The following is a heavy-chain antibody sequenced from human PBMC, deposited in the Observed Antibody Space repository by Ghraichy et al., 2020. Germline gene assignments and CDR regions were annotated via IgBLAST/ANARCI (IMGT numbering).Heavy chain of an antibody. CDR2: ISSSGGTI. CDR1: GFTFSLYG. Sequence: GGSLRLSCAASGFTFSLYGINWVRQAPGKGLEWVSYISSSGGTIYYADSVKGRFTISRDNAKNSLSLQMNSLRDEDTAVYYCAKDLSGSYTDNQYLHTWGQGSLVTVSS. D-gene: IGHD1-26*01. V-gene: IGHV3-48*02. CDR3: AKDLSGSYTDNQYLHT. J-gene: IGHJ1*01.